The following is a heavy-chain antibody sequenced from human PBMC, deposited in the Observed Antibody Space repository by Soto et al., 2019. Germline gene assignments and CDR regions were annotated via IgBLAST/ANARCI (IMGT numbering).Heavy chain of an antibody. V-gene: IGHV3-43*01. J-gene: IGHJ6*02. Sequence: GGSLRLSCAASGFTFDDYTMHWVRQAPGKGLEWVSHISWDGGSTYYADSVKGRFTISRDNSKNSLYLQMNSLRTEDTALYYCAKDCGYSYGYDYYGMDVWGQGTTVTVSS. CDR3: AKDCGYSYGYDYYGMDV. CDR2: ISWDGGST. D-gene: IGHD5-18*01. CDR1: GFTFDDYT.